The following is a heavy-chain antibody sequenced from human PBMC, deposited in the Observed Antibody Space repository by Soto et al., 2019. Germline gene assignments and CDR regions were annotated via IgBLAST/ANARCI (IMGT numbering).Heavy chain of an antibody. D-gene: IGHD2-15*01. CDR1: GFTFSSCT. CDR3: LGCSGGACHKDYGMVV. Sequence: EVHLVESGGGLVKPGGSLRLSCAVSGFTFSSCTMNWVRQAPGKGLEWVSSISPSSGHIYYADSVKGRFTISRYNAKNSLFLQMNSLRGEYTAVYYCLGCSGGACHKDYGMVVWGQGPTVTVSS. CDR2: ISPSSGHI. V-gene: IGHV3-21*06. J-gene: IGHJ6*02.